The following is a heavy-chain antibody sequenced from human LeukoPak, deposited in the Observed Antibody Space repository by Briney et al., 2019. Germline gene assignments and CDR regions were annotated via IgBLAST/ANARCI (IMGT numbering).Heavy chain of an antibody. Sequence: GASVKVSCKASGYTFTGYYMHWVRQAPGPGLEWMGWINPNSGGTNCAQKFQGRVTMTRDTSISTAYMELSRLRSDDTAVYYCARDRITMVRGGGNWFDPWGQGTLVTVSS. V-gene: IGHV1-2*02. CDR1: GYTFTGYY. D-gene: IGHD3-10*01. CDR2: INPNSGGT. CDR3: ARDRITMVRGGGNWFDP. J-gene: IGHJ5*02.